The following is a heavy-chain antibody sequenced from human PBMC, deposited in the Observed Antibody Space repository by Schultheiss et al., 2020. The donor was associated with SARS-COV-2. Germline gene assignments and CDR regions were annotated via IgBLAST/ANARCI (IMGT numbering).Heavy chain of an antibody. J-gene: IGHJ6*02. Sequence: GGSLRLSCAASGFTFSSYGMHWVRQAPGKGLEWVAVISYDGSNKYYVDSVKGRFTISRDNSKNTLYLQMNSLRAEDTAVYYCARERALGLIVVVTSYGMDVWGQGTTVTVSS. V-gene: IGHV3-30*03. CDR1: GFTFSSYG. D-gene: IGHD3-22*01. CDR2: ISYDGSNK. CDR3: ARERALGLIVVVTSYGMDV.